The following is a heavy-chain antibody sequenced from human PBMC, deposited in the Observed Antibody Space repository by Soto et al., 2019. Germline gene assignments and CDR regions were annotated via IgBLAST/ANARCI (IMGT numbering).Heavy chain of an antibody. CDR1: GFTVSSNY. CDR2: IYSGGST. Sequence: GGSLRLSCAASGFTVSSNYMSWVRQAPGKGLEWVSVIYSGGSTYYADSVKGRFTISRDNSKNTLYLQMNSLRAEDTAVYYCAGGDSYGFSHYYYGMDVWGQGTTVTVSS. D-gene: IGHD5-18*01. CDR3: AGGDSYGFSHYYYGMDV. J-gene: IGHJ6*02. V-gene: IGHV3-53*01.